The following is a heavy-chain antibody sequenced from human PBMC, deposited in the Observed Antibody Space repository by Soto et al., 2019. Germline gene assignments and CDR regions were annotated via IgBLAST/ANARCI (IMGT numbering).Heavy chain of an antibody. D-gene: IGHD4-17*01. Sequence: PSETLSLTCTVSGGSISSYYWSWIRQPPGKGLEWIGYIYYSGSTNYNPSLKSRVTISVDTSKNQFSLKLSSVTAADTAVYYCAREVVDYGALEDNGFDPWGQGTMVTGSS. J-gene: IGHJ5*02. V-gene: IGHV4-59*12. CDR2: IYYSGST. CDR3: AREVVDYGALEDNGFDP. CDR1: GGSISSYY.